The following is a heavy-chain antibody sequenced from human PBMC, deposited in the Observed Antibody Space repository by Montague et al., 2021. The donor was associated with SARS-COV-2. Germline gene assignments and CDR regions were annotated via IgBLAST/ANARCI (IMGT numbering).Heavy chain of an antibody. CDR2: INHGGST. D-gene: IGHD3-10*01. J-gene: IGHJ4*02. V-gene: IGHV4-34*01. CDR3: ARASRPRQFRGIIFVNAMDV. Sequence: SETLSLTCAVYGGSFSDYHWTWIRQSPGEGLEWIGQINHGGSTKYNPSLKSRVTISIDTSKKQFSLKLTSVTAADTAVYYCARASRPRQFRGIIFVNAMDVWGPGVLVTVSS. CDR1: GGSFSDYH.